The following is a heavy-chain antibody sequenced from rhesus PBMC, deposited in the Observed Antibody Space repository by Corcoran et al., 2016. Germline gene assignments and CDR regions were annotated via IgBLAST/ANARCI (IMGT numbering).Heavy chain of an antibody. Sequence: QVQLQESGPGLVKPLETLSLTCAVSGGSISSNYWSWIRQPPGKGLGGIGYIYGSGRSNNYNPSLKSRGTQSVDTSKNQFSLKLSSVTAADTAVYYCARDGDGSWAGYYGLEAWGQGVVVTVSS. CDR1: GGSISSNY. D-gene: IGHD6-25*01. CDR3: ARDGDGSWAGYYGLEA. V-gene: IGHV4S11*01. J-gene: IGHJ6*01. CDR2: IYGSGRSN.